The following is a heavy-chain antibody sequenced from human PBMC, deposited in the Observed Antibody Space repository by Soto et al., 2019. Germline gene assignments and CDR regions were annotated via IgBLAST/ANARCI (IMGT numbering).Heavy chain of an antibody. D-gene: IGHD1-26*01. CDR1: GFTFSSLG. Sequence: QVQLVESGGGVVQPGRSLRLSCAASGFTFSSLGMHWVRQAPGKGLEWVAVISYDGSEKYYADSVKGRFTISRDNSKNTLSLQMNSLRAEDTAVYYCVKERTGTWDFDYWSQGTLVTVSS. J-gene: IGHJ4*02. CDR2: ISYDGSEK. V-gene: IGHV3-30*18. CDR3: VKERTGTWDFDY.